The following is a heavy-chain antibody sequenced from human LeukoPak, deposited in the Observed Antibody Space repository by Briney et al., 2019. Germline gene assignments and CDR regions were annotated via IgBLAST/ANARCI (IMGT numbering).Heavy chain of an antibody. J-gene: IGHJ4*02. CDR1: GYTFTSYY. Sequence: PGASVKVSCKASGYTFTSYYIHWVRQAPGQGLEWMGGIIPIFGTANYAQKFQGRVTITADESTSTAYMELSSLRSEDTAVYYCARDRESRGVTIVPFDYWGQGTLVTVSS. V-gene: IGHV1-69*13. D-gene: IGHD3-10*01. CDR2: IIPIFGTA. CDR3: ARDRESRGVTIVPFDY.